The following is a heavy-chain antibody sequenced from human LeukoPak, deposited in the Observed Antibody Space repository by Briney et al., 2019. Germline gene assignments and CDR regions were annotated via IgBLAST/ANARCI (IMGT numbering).Heavy chain of an antibody. Sequence: GGSLRLSCAASGFIFSSYEMNWVRQAPGKGLEWVSYISSGGSTIYYADSVKGRFTISRDNARNSLYLQMNSLRAEDTAVYYCARGTSGYSVWGQGTLVTVSS. CDR2: ISSGGSTI. J-gene: IGHJ4*02. CDR3: ARGTSGYSV. D-gene: IGHD3-22*01. CDR1: GFIFSSYE. V-gene: IGHV3-48*03.